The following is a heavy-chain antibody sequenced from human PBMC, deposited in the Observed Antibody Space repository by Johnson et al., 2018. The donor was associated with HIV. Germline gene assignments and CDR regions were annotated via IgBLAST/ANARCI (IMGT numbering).Heavy chain of an antibody. CDR1: GFTFSSYG. CDR2: INSDGSST. D-gene: IGHD6-13*01. CDR3: ARGKGAAVGLDAFDI. V-gene: IGHV3-74*03. Sequence: EVQLVESGGGLVQPGGSLRLSCAASGFTFSSYGMHWVRQAPGKGLVWVSRINSDGSSTSYADSVKGRFTISRDNAKNTLYLQMDSLGAEDTAVYFCARGKGAAVGLDAFDIWGQGTMVTVSS. J-gene: IGHJ3*02.